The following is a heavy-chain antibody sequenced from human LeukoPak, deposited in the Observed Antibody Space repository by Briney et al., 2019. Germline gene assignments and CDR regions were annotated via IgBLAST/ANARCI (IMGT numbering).Heavy chain of an antibody. CDR3: ARLTSGNGLDV. Sequence: AESLRLSCTVSGFTVSNYSMTWVRQATGKGLEWVSVIYSGNRTKYADSVKGRFIISRDNSKNTLLFQMNSLRAEDTAVYYCARLTSGNGLDVWGQGTTVTVS. J-gene: IGHJ6*02. CDR1: GFTVSNYS. CDR2: IYSGNRT. D-gene: IGHD3-3*01. V-gene: IGHV3-66*04.